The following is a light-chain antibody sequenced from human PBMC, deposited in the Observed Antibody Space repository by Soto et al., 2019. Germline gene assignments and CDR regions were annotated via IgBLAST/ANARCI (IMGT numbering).Light chain of an antibody. V-gene: IGLV1-40*01. Sequence: QSVLTQPPSVSGAPGQKVIISCTGSTSNIGAGYDVHWYRQLPGTAPKLLIYSNSNRPSGVPDRLSGSKSGTSASLAITGLQVEDEADYYCQSYDSSLSAAVFGGGTKVTVL. CDR1: TSNIGAGYD. CDR2: SNS. CDR3: QSYDSSLSAAV. J-gene: IGLJ3*02.